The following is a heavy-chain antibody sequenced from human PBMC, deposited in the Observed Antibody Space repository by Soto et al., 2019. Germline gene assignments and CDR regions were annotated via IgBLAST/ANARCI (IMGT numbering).Heavy chain of an antibody. J-gene: IGHJ3*01. D-gene: IGHD1-26*01. CDR1: GFTFDDYA. V-gene: IGHV3-9*01. CDR3: TKDVEGGGCHLHNAFDV. Sequence: EMQLVQSGGGLVQPGRSLRLSCAASGFTFDDYAMHWVRQYPGKGLEWVAGISWNSDIIDYADSVKGRFTISRDSAKNSLYLQMNSLKPGDTALYYCTKDVEGGGCHLHNAFDVWGQGTMVSVSS. CDR2: ISWNSDII.